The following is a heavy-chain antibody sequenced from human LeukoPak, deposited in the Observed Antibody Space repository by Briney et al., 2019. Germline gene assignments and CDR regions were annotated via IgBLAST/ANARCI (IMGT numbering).Heavy chain of an antibody. CDR2: ISSSGST. V-gene: IGHV4-59*08. Sequence: SETLSLTCNVSGGSITSHPWSWIRQPPGKGLEWIGYISSSGSTNFHPSFKSRVTISADRSKNQISLRMRSVTAADTAVYYCARHRYDYFDYWGKGTLVTVSS. D-gene: IGHD3-16*02. J-gene: IGHJ4*02. CDR3: ARHRYDYFDY. CDR1: GGSITSHP.